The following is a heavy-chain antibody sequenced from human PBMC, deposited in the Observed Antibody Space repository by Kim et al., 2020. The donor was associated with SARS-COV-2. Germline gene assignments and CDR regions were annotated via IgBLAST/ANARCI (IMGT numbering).Heavy chain of an antibody. CDR3: ARDGGGFDF. CDR1: DGSLTSHS. Sequence: SETLSLTCTVSDGSLTSHSWSWIRQSPGKGLEWIGYIYHSGNTQHSPSLKSRVTISMDMSKNQFSLKVTSVTAADTAVYYCARDGGGFDFWGQGILVTVS. D-gene: IGHD3-16*01. CDR2: IYHSGNT. V-gene: IGHV4-59*11. J-gene: IGHJ4*02.